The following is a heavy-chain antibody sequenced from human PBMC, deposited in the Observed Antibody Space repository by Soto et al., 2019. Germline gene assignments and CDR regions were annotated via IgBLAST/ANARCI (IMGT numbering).Heavy chain of an antibody. CDR1: GYTFTSYG. D-gene: IGHD2-15*01. J-gene: IGHJ6*02. Sequence: QVQLVQSGAEVKKPGASVKVSCKASGYTFTSYGISWVRQAPGQGLEWMGWISAYNGNSNYAQKLQGRVTITTDTSTSTAYMELRSMRSDETAVYYCAREGEGYGSGGSCAPYYYYGMDVWGQGTTVTVSS. CDR3: AREGEGYGSGGSCAPYYYYGMDV. V-gene: IGHV1-18*01. CDR2: ISAYNGNS.